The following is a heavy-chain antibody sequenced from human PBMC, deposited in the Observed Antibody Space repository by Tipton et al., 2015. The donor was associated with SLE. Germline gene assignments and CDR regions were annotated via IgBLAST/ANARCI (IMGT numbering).Heavy chain of an antibody. J-gene: IGHJ4*02. V-gene: IGHV3-15*01. CDR3: TTGVTGIAAAGDY. CDR2: IKSKTDGGTT. D-gene: IGHD6-13*01. Sequence: SLRLSCAASGFTFSNAWMSWVRQAPGKGLEWVGRIKSKTDGGTTDYAAPVKGRFTISRDDSKNTLYLQMNSLKTEDTAVYYCTTGVTGIAAAGDYWGQGTLVTVSS. CDR1: GFTFSNAW.